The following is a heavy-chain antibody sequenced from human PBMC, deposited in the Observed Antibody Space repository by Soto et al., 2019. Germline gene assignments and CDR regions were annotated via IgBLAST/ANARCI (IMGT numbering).Heavy chain of an antibody. J-gene: IGHJ3*02. Sequence: QVQLVESGGGVVQPGRSLRLSCAASRFTFSNYAMHWIRQAPGKGLEWMAVILSDGSKQYYAESVKGRFTISRDNSKSTLYLQMNRLSVEDTAVYYCVRTIAVAGPHGFDMWGQGTMVTVSS. CDR2: ILSDGSKQ. CDR3: VRTIAVAGPHGFDM. V-gene: IGHV3-30-3*01. CDR1: RFTFSNYA. D-gene: IGHD6-19*01.